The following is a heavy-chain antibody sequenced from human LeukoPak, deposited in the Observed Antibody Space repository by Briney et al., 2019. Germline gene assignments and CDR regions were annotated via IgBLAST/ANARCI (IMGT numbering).Heavy chain of an antibody. V-gene: IGHV3-23*01. Sequence: GGSLRLSCAASGFTFNSYAMTWVRQAPGKGLEWVSSVSDSGDYTYYADSVKGRFTISRDNSKNTLYLQVNSLRAEDTAVYYCAKAPISKDCSGGSCYLFDYWGQGTLVTVAA. CDR1: GFTFNSYA. CDR2: VSDSGDYT. J-gene: IGHJ4*02. D-gene: IGHD2-15*01. CDR3: AKAPISKDCSGGSCYLFDY.